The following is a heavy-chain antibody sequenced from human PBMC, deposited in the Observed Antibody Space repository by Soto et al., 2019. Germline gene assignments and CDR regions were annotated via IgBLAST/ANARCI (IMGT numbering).Heavy chain of an antibody. D-gene: IGHD3-22*01. CDR2: IYYSGST. CDR1: GWSFSGYY. CDR3: ARGGVDYYDSSGYYFSPYYFDC. Sequence: SETLSITCAVCGWSFSGYYWSGIRQPPGEGLEWIAYIYYSGSTDYNPSLKSRVTMSVDTSKNQFSLRLSSVTAADTAVYYCARGGVDYYDSSGYYFSPYYFDCWGQGTLVTVSS. J-gene: IGHJ4*02. V-gene: IGHV4-59*12.